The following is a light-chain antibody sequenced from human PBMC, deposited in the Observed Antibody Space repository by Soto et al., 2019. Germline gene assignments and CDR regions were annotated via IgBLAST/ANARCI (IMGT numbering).Light chain of an antibody. CDR1: QDISHF. Sequence: DIQMTQSPASLSASVGDRVTVTCRASQDISHFLARFQQKPGTFPKLLIYAASTLQPGVPCRFSGSGSGTDFTLTISRLAPEDFAVYYCQHYDSLPHTFGQGTKL. V-gene: IGKV1-27*01. CDR2: AAS. J-gene: IGKJ2*01. CDR3: QHYDSLPHT.